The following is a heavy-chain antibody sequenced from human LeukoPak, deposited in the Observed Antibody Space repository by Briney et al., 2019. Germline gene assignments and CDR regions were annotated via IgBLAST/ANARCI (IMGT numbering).Heavy chain of an antibody. CDR1: GDSISSFA. CDR2: LYYSGTA. Sequence: SETLSLTCTVSGDSISSFAWSWIRQSPGKRLEWIGYLYYSGTANYNPSLRSRVTISSDTSKNQFSLKLSSLTAADTAMYYCARGPSSGQYVSPLDYWGQGTLVTVSS. CDR3: ARGPSSGQYVSPLDY. D-gene: IGHD6-25*01. J-gene: IGHJ4*02. V-gene: IGHV4-59*01.